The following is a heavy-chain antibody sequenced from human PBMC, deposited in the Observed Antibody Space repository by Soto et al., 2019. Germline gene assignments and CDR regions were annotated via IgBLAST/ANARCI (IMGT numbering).Heavy chain of an antibody. CDR2: IYYRSKWYN. V-gene: IGHV6-1*01. J-gene: IGHJ6*03. Sequence: SQTLSLTCAISGDSVSSNSAAWNWIRQSPSRGLEWLGRIYYRSKWYNDYAVSVKSRITINPDTSKNQFSLQLNSVTPEDTAVYYCARAEPYCSSTSCYLFDNYYYYYYMDVWGKGTTVTVS. CDR3: ARAEPYCSSTSCYLFDNYYYYYYMDV. CDR1: GDSVSSNSAA. D-gene: IGHD2-2*01.